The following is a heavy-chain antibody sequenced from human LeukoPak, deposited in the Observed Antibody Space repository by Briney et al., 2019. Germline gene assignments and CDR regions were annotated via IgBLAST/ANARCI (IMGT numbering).Heavy chain of an antibody. CDR1: GFNMSDYW. CDR2: IKQDGSEI. J-gene: IGHJ4*02. D-gene: IGHD1-26*01. CDR3: AKDSWRATRVFLDY. V-gene: IGHV3-7*01. Sequence: GGSLRLSCIASGFNMSDYWMSWVRQAPGKGLEWVANIKQDGSEIYSGDSLKGRFTISRDNAKNSLYLQMNSLRGEDTAVYYCAKDSWRATRVFLDYWGQGTLVTVSS.